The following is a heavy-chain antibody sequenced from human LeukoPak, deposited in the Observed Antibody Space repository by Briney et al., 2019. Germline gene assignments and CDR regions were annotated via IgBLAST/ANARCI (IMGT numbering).Heavy chain of an antibody. J-gene: IGHJ4*02. CDR1: GGSISSGSYY. V-gene: IGHV4-61*02. CDR3: ARDIPPGIRIAARYFDY. CDR2: IYTSGST. Sequence: SETLSLTCTVSGGSISSGSYYWSWIRQPAGKGLEWIGRIYTSGSTYYNPSLKSRVTISVDRSKNQFSLKLSSVTAADTAVYYCARDIPPGIRIAARYFDYWGQGTLVTVSS. D-gene: IGHD6-6*01.